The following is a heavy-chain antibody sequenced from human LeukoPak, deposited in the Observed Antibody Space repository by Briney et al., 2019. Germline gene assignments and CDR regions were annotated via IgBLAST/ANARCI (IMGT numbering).Heavy chain of an antibody. V-gene: IGHV4-4*07. CDR3: ARHADILTGYPFDY. CDR2: IYTSGST. CDR1: GGSISSYY. Sequence: KPSETLSLTCTVSGGSISSYYWSWIRQPAGKGLEWIGRIYTSGSTNYNPSLKSRVTMSVDTSKNQFSLKLSSVTAADTAVYYCARHADILTGYPFDYWGQGTLVTVSS. D-gene: IGHD3-9*01. J-gene: IGHJ4*02.